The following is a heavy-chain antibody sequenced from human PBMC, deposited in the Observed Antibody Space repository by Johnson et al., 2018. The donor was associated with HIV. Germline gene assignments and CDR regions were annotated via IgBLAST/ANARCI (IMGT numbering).Heavy chain of an antibody. D-gene: IGHD6-6*01. CDR3: ARATRSSSSGRHDAFDI. Sequence: QVQLVESGGGLVQPGGSLRLSCAASGFTFSTYAMYWVRQAPGKGLEWVAVISYDGSDKYYADSVKGRFTISRDNSKNTLYLQMNSLRAEDTAVYYCARATRSSSSGRHDAFDIWGQGTMVTVSS. J-gene: IGHJ3*02. CDR2: ISYDGSDK. CDR1: GFTFSTYA. V-gene: IGHV3-30*04.